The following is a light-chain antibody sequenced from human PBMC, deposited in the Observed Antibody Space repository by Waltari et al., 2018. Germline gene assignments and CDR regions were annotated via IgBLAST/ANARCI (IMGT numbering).Light chain of an antibody. Sequence: DLQLSHSPSFLSASAGDRVTITCQASQPITNYLNWYQQKPGKAPELLIYDASKLQTGVPSRFSGSQSGTEFSFTIGSLQPEDVATYYCQRYDNLPVFAFGPGTKVNVK. CDR1: QPITNY. CDR3: QRYDNLPVFA. J-gene: IGKJ3*01. V-gene: IGKV1-33*01. CDR2: DAS.